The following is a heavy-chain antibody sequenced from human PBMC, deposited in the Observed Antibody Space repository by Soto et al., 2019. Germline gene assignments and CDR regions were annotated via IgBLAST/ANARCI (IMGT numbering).Heavy chain of an antibody. V-gene: IGHV3-53*01. Sequence: PGGSLRLSCAASGFTVSSNYMSWVRQAPGKGLEWVSVIYSGGSTYYADSVKGRFTISRDNSKNTLYLQMNSLRAEDTAVYYCARVRFLEWLLIGMDVWGQGTTVTVSS. CDR1: GFTVSSNY. CDR2: IYSGGST. CDR3: ARVRFLEWLLIGMDV. D-gene: IGHD3-3*01. J-gene: IGHJ6*02.